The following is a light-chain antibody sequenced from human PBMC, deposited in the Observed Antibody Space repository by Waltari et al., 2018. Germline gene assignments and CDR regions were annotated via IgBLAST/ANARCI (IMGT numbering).Light chain of an antibody. CDR2: DAS. V-gene: IGKV1-5*01. CDR1: QSISSW. CDR3: QQYNSYSPWT. Sequence: DIQMTQSPSTLSAPVGDRVTITCRACQSISSWLAWYQQKPGKAPKLLIYDASSLESGVPSRFSGSGSGTEFTLTISSLQPDDFATYYCQQYNSYSPWTFGQGTKVEIK. J-gene: IGKJ1*01.